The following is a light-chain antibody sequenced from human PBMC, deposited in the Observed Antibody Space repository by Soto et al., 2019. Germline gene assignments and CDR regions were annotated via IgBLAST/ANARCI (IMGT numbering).Light chain of an antibody. Sequence: EIVLTQSPGTLSLSPGEIATLSFNTSQSRGSNFLAWYQHKPGQAPRLLIYASSNRATGIPDRFSGSASGTDFTLTINRLDPEDFAVYYCQLYGISPHFGQGTRLEI. CDR2: ASS. CDR3: QLYGISPH. J-gene: IGKJ5*01. CDR1: QSRGSNF. V-gene: IGKV3-20*01.